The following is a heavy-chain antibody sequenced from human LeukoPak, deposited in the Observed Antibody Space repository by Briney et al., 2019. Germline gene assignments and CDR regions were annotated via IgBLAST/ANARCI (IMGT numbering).Heavy chain of an antibody. J-gene: IGHJ4*02. CDR1: SGFITTYY. D-gene: IGHD2-2*01. CDR2: IYYSGST. CDR3: ARDLVATV. Sequence: SETLSLTCTVSSGFITTYYWTWIRQSPGKGLEWIGYIYYSGSTNYNPSLKSRVTISVDTSKNQFSLKLSSVTAADTAVYYCARDLVATVWGQGTLVTVSS. V-gene: IGHV4-59*01.